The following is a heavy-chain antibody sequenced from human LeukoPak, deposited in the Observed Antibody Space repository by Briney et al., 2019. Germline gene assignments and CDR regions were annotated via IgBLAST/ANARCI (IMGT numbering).Heavy chain of an antibody. Sequence: GGSLRLSCAASGLTFSTSSMSWVRQTPGKGLEWVSFISGSGGSTYYGDPVKGRFTISRDNSKNTLYLQMNSLRAEDTAVYYCTILSDCRGGTCYWSSFDFWGQGTLVTVSS. V-gene: IGHV3-23*01. CDR2: ISGSGGST. CDR3: TILSDCRGGTCYWSSFDF. D-gene: IGHD2-15*01. J-gene: IGHJ4*02. CDR1: GLTFSTSS.